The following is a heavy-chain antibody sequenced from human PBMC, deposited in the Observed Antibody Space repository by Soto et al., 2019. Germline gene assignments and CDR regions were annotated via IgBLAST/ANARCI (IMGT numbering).Heavy chain of an antibody. CDR3: ARAYYGSGSFYLDY. Sequence: ASVKVSCKASGYTFTSYGISWVRQASGQGLEWMGWISAYNGNTNYAQKLQGRVTMTTDTSTSTAYMELRSLRSDDTAVYYCARAYYGSGSFYLDYWGQGTLVTVSS. J-gene: IGHJ4*02. CDR1: GYTFTSYG. D-gene: IGHD3-10*01. V-gene: IGHV1-18*01. CDR2: ISAYNGNT.